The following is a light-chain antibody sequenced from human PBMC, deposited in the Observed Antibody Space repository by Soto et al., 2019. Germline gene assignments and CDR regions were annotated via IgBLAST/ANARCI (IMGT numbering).Light chain of an antibody. CDR3: QQYIRWPLT. J-gene: IGKJ4*01. CDR1: QSVSSSN. CDR2: GAS. Sequence: EIVMTQSPATLSLSPGERATLSCRASQSVSSSNLAWYQQKPGQAPSLLIYGASTRATGTPARFSGSGSGTEFTLTISSLQSEDFAVYYCQQYIRWPLTFGGGTKVDIK. V-gene: IGKV3-15*01.